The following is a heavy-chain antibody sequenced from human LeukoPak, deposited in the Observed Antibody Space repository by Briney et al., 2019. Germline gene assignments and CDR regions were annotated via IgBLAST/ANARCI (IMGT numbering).Heavy chain of an antibody. J-gene: IGHJ4*02. Sequence: PSETLSLTCAVSGGSISSSNWWSWVRQPPGKGLEWIGSIYYSGSTYYNPSLKSRVTISVDTSKNQFSLKLSSVTAADTAVYYCARERITEDYFDYWGQGTLVTVSS. CDR3: ARERITEDYFDY. V-gene: IGHV4-4*02. CDR2: IYYSGST. D-gene: IGHD1-20*01. CDR1: GGSISSSNW.